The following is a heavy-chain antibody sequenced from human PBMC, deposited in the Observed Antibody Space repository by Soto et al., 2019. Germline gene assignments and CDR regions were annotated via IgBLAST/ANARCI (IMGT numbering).Heavy chain of an antibody. V-gene: IGHV3-21*02. CDR3: ASLGYCCGGTCYSGNYYYDMDV. D-gene: IGHD2-15*01. CDR2: ISRSSTYI. CDR1: GFTFSSYS. J-gene: IGHJ6*02. Sequence: EVQLVESGGGLVKPGGSLRLSCAASGFTFSSYSMNWVRQAPGKGLEWVSSISRSSTYIYYADSVKGRLTISRDNAKNSLYLQMNSLRVEDTAVYYCASLGYCCGGTCYSGNYYYDMDVWGQGTTVTVSS.